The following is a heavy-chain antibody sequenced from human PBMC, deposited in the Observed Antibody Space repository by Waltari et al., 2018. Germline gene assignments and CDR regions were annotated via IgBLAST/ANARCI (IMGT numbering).Heavy chain of an antibody. Sequence: EVQLVETGGGLIQPGGSLRLSCAASGFTVSSNYMSWVRQAPGKGLGWVSVIYSGGSTYYADSVKGRFTISRDNSKNTLYLQMNSLRAEDTAGYYCARASWGSYYFDYWGQGTLVTVSS. CDR3: ARASWGSYYFDY. V-gene: IGHV3-53*02. D-gene: IGHD7-27*01. J-gene: IGHJ4*02. CDR2: IYSGGST. CDR1: GFTVSSNY.